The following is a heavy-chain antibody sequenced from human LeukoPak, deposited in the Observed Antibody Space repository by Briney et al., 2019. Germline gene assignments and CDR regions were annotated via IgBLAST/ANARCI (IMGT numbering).Heavy chain of an antibody. CDR2: ISSSSSYI. J-gene: IGHJ3*01. D-gene: IGHD3-9*01. Sequence: GGSLRLSCAASGSTFSSYSMNWVRQAPGKGLEWVSSISSSSSYIYYADSVKGRFAISRDNAKNSLYLQMNSLRAEDTAVYYCARDLFTPRTITRHLLWGQGTMVTVSS. V-gene: IGHV3-21*01. CDR1: GSTFSSYS. CDR3: ARDLFTPRTITRHLL.